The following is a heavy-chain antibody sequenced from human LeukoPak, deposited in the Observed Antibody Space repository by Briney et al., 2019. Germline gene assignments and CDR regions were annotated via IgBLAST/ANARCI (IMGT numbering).Heavy chain of an antibody. CDR3: ARDAGIAAAGPTRPDY. D-gene: IGHD6-13*01. CDR1: GFTLSSYG. J-gene: IGHJ4*02. CDR2: IWYDGSNK. Sequence: GGSLRLSCAASGFTLSSYGMHWVRQAPGKGLEWVAVIWYDGSNKYYADSVKGRFTISRDNSKNTLYLQMNSLRAEDTAVYYCARDAGIAAAGPTRPDYWGQGTLVTVSS. V-gene: IGHV3-33*01.